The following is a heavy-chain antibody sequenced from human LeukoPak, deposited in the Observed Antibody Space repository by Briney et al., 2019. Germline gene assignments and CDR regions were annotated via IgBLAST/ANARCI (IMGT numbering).Heavy chain of an antibody. Sequence: GESLKISCKGSGYSFTSYWIGWVRQMPGKGLEWMGIIYPGDSDTRYSPSFQGQVTISADKSISTAYLQWSSLRASDTAMYYCARHRQKYSSSSSAFDIWGQGTMVTVSS. CDR3: ARHRQKYSSSSSAFDI. CDR1: GYSFTSYW. D-gene: IGHD6-13*01. CDR2: IYPGDSDT. J-gene: IGHJ3*02. V-gene: IGHV5-51*01.